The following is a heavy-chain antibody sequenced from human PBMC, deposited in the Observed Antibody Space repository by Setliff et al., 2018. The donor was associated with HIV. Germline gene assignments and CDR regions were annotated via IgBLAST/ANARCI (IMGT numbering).Heavy chain of an antibody. CDR3: ARVGAMIPRGYFDY. CDR1: GVSISSTNYY. J-gene: IGHJ4*02. CDR2: IYYSGST. D-gene: IGHD3-22*01. V-gene: IGHV4-39*07. Sequence: SETLSLTCTVSGVSISSTNYYRGWIRQPPGKGLEWIGTIYYSGSTYYNPSLKSRVTISVDTSKNQFSLKLSSVTAADTAVYYCARVGAMIPRGYFDYWGQGTLVTVSS.